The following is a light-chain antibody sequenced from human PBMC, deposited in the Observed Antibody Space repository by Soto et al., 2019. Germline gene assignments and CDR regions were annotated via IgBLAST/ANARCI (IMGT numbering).Light chain of an antibody. CDR3: QQRSNWLYT. J-gene: IGKJ2*01. CDR2: DAS. Sequence: EIVLTQSPATLSLSPGKRVTLSCRASQSVSSYLAWYQQRPGQAPRLLIYDASNRATGIPARFSGSGSGTDFTLTISSLEPEDCAVYYCQQRSNWLYTFGQGTKLEI. CDR1: QSVSSY. V-gene: IGKV3-11*01.